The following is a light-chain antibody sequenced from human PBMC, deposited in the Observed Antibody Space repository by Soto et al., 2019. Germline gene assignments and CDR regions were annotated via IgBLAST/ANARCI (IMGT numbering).Light chain of an antibody. V-gene: IGKV1-5*03. CDR2: NAA. J-gene: IGKJ1*01. Sequence: DIQMTQSPSTLSASVGDRVTITCRASQSVDTWLAWFQQKPGSAPKVVIYNAANLESGVASRFSGRGSGREFTLTSSSLQPDDFATYYCQHYSADSPWKFGQGTTVEIK. CDR1: QSVDTW. CDR3: QHYSADSPWK.